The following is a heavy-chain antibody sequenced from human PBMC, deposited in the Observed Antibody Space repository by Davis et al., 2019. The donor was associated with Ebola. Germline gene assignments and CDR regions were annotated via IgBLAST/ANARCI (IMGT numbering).Heavy chain of an antibody. V-gene: IGHV4-59*12. D-gene: IGHD4-11*01. Sequence: MPGGSLRLSCTVSGGSISSYYWSWIRQPPGKGLEWIGYIYHSGSTYYNPSLKSRVTISVDRSKNQFSLKLSSVTAADTAVYYCARDRLYRQYGMDVWGQGTTVTVSS. CDR1: GGSISSYY. J-gene: IGHJ6*02. CDR3: ARDRLYRQYGMDV. CDR2: IYHSGST.